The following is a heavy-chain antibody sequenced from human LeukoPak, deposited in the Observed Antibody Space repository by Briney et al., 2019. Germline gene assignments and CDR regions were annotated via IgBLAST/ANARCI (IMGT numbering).Heavy chain of an antibody. CDR2: INPNSGGT. J-gene: IGHJ3*02. D-gene: IGHD6-13*01. Sequence: GASVKVSCKASGYTFTGYYMHWVRQAPGQGLERMGWINPNSGGTNYAQKFQGWVTMTRDTSISTAYMELSRLRSDDTAVYYCARVAAAASDAFDIWGQGTMVTVSS. V-gene: IGHV1-2*04. CDR3: ARVAAAASDAFDI. CDR1: GYTFTGYY.